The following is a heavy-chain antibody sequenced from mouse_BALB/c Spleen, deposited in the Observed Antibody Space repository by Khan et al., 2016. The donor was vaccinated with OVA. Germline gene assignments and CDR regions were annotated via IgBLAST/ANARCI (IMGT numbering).Heavy chain of an antibody. CDR3: ARSVTITTVVATDFDY. V-gene: IGHV3-2*02. D-gene: IGHD1-1*01. CDR1: GYSITSDYA. Sequence: EVQLQESGPGLVKPSQSLSLTCTVTGYSITSDYAWNWIRQFPGNKLEWMGYISYSGRITYNPSLKSRISITGDTSKNQFFLQLNSVTTEDTATYYSARSVTITTVVATDFDYWGQGTTLTVSS. J-gene: IGHJ2*01. CDR2: ISYSGRI.